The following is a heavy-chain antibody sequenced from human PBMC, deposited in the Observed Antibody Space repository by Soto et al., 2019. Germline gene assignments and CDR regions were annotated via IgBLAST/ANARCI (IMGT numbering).Heavy chain of an antibody. J-gene: IGHJ4*01. CDR2: IYYSAST. V-gene: IGHV4-30-4*01. CDR1: GGSIGSGDYY. Sequence: SETLSLPCTLSGGSIGSGDYYWSWIRQPPGKGLAWLGYIYYSASTYYSPSLKRRVIISVDTSKSQFSLNLRFVSAGDTAVYYCARHYDFGGGPQQGRDYVGEEAMGTVAS. D-gene: IGHD3-3*01. CDR3: ARHYDFGGGPQQGRDY.